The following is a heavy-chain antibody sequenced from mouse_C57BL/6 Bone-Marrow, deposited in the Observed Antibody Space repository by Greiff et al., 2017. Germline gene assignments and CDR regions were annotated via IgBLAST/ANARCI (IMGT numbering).Heavy chain of an antibody. Sequence: QVQLQQPGAELVRPGTSVKLSCKASGYTFTSYWMHWVKQRPGQGLEWIGVIDPSDSYTNYNQKFKGKATLTVDPSSSTAYMQLSSLTSEDAAVYYCASPYYYGSSYGFAYWGQGTLVTVSA. J-gene: IGHJ3*01. V-gene: IGHV1-59*01. D-gene: IGHD1-1*01. CDR2: IDPSDSYT. CDR1: GYTFTSYW. CDR3: ASPYYYGSSYGFAY.